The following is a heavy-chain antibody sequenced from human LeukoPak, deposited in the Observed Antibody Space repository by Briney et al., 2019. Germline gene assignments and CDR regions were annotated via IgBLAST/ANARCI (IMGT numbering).Heavy chain of an antibody. CDR1: GYTFTSYD. J-gene: IGHJ6*03. V-gene: IGHV1-8*01. CDR3: ARGLGGDFWSGSDMDV. Sequence: ASVKVSCKASGYTFTSYDINWVRQATGQGLEWMGWMNPNSGNTGYAQKFQGRVTVTRNTSISTAYMELSSLRSEDTAVYYCARGLGGDFWSGSDMDVWGKGTTVTVSS. D-gene: IGHD3-3*01. CDR2: MNPNSGNT.